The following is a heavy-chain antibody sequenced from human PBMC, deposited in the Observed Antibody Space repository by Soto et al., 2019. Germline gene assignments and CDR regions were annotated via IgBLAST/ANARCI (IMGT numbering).Heavy chain of an antibody. Sequence: QVQLQESGPGLVKPSGTLSLTCAVSGGSISSSNWWSWVRQPPGKGLEWIGEIYHSGSTNYNPSLKSRLIIAVDKAKNQFSLKLSSVTAADTAVYYCARERSGGLSRVVACGRINWFDPWGQGTLVTVSS. D-gene: IGHD3-22*01. CDR2: IYHSGST. CDR1: GGSISSSNW. V-gene: IGHV4-4*02. CDR3: ARERSGGLSRVVACGRINWFDP. J-gene: IGHJ5*02.